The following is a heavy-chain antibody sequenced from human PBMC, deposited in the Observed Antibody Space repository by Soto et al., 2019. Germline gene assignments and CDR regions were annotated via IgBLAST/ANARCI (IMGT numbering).Heavy chain of an antibody. CDR2: INHSGST. CDR1: GGSFSGYY. D-gene: IGHD4-17*01. Sequence: SETLSLTCAVYGGSFSGYYWSLIRQPPGKGLEWIGEINHSGSTNYNPSLKSRVTISVDTSKNQFSLKLSSVTAADTAVYYCARGRMTTGIRYFDLWGRGTLVTVSS. V-gene: IGHV4-34*01. J-gene: IGHJ2*01. CDR3: ARGRMTTGIRYFDL.